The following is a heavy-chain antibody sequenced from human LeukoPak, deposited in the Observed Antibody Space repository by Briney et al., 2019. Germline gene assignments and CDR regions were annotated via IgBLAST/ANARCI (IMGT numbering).Heavy chain of an antibody. CDR1: GGSFSGYY. D-gene: IGHD3-22*01. Sequence: SETLSLTCAVYGGSFSGYYWSWIRQPPGKGLEWIGEINHSGSTNYNPSLKSRVTISVDTSKKQFSLKLSSVTAADTAVYYCARGSKNDSSGYFPEWGQGTLVTVSS. J-gene: IGHJ4*02. CDR2: INHSGST. CDR3: ARGSKNDSSGYFPE. V-gene: IGHV4-34*01.